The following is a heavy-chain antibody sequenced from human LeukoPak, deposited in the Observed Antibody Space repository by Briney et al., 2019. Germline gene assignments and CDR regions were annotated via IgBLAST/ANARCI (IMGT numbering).Heavy chain of an antibody. D-gene: IGHD3-10*01. CDR1: GGSISRYS. J-gene: IGHJ3*02. Sequence: SSETLSLTCTVSGGSISRYSCSWIRQPPGKGLEWIGYIYYNGSANYNPSLKSRLAISVDTSKNQFSLNLNSVTTADTAMYHCARHHPLHYYDAFNIWGQGTLVTVSS. CDR2: IYYNGSA. V-gene: IGHV4-59*01. CDR3: ARHHPLHYYDAFNI.